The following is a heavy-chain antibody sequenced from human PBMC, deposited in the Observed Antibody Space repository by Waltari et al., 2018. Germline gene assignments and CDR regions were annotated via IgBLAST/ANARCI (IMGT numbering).Heavy chain of an antibody. CDR3: ASSTTVTTSYYYMDV. J-gene: IGHJ6*03. Sequence: QVQLQESGPGLVKPSETLSLTCTVSGGSISSYYWSWIRQPPGKGLEWIGYIYYSGSTNYNPSLKSRVTISVDTSKNQFSLKLSSVTAADTAVYYCASSTTVTTSYYYMDVWGKGTTVTVSS. V-gene: IGHV4-59*01. D-gene: IGHD4-17*01. CDR2: IYYSGST. CDR1: GGSISSYY.